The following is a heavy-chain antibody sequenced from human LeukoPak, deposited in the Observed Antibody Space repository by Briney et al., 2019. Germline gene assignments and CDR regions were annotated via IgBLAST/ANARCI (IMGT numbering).Heavy chain of an antibody. CDR2: FDPEDGET. V-gene: IGHV1-24*01. CDR1: GYTLTELS. D-gene: IGHD2-21*02. J-gene: IGHJ4*02. CDR3: STTVEYGGGPCHSPPHY. Sequence: ASVKVSCKVSGYTLTELSMHWVRQAPGKGLEWMGGFDPEDGETLYAQRFQGRVTMTEDTSTDTAYMVLSSLRSEDTAVYYFSTTVEYGGGPCHSPPHYWGQGTLVTVS.